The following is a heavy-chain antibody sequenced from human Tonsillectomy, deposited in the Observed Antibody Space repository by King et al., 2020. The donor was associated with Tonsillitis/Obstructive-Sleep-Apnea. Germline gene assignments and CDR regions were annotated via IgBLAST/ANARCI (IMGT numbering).Heavy chain of an antibody. J-gene: IGHJ4*02. CDR2: ISYDGSNK. CDR3: AREDDYGDYVDY. CDR1: GFTFSSYA. Sequence: EQLVQSGGGVVQPGRSLRLSCAASGFTFSSYAIHWVRQAPGKGLEWVAVISYDGSNKYYADSVKSRFTISRDNSKNTLYLQMNSLGAEDTAVYYCAREDDYGDYVDYWGQGTLVTVSS. V-gene: IGHV3-30*04. D-gene: IGHD4-17*01.